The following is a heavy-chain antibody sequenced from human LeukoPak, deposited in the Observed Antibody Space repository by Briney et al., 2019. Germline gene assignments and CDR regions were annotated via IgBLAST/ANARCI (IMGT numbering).Heavy chain of an antibody. CDR2: ICGSGT. V-gene: IGHV3-23*01. Sequence: GGSLRLSCAASGFSFSSYVMTWVRQAPGKGLEWVSGICGSGTHYADSGKGRFTISRDNSKNLLYLKMNSLRAEDTAVYYCAKGYYDSSGYYPNVASDYWGQGTLVTVSS. D-gene: IGHD3-22*01. J-gene: IGHJ4*02. CDR1: GFSFSSYV. CDR3: AKGYYDSSGYYPNVASDY.